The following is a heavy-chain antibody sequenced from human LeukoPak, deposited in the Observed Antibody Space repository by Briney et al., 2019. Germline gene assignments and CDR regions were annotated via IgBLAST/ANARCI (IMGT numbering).Heavy chain of an antibody. CDR2: IYYSGST. CDR1: GGSISSSSYY. Sequence: PSETLSLTCTVSGGSISSSSYYWGWICQPPGKGLEWIGSIYYSGSTYYNPSLKSRVTISVDTSKNQFSLKLRSVTAADTAVYYCACTYCGGDCYGAFDIWGQGTMVTVSS. J-gene: IGHJ3*02. V-gene: IGHV4-39*01. D-gene: IGHD2-21*01. CDR3: ACTYCGGDCYGAFDI.